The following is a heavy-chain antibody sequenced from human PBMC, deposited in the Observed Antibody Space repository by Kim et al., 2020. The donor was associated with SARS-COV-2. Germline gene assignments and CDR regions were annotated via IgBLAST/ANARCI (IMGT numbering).Heavy chain of an antibody. CDR3: ARHDQNYYDSSGYYYDED. V-gene: IGHV5-10-1*01. J-gene: IGHJ4*02. Sequence: GESLKISCKGSGYSFTSYWISWVRQMPGKGLEWMGRIDPSDSYTNYSPSFQGHVTISADKSISTAYLQWSSLKASDTAMYYRARHDQNYYDSSGYYYDEDWGQGTLVTVSS. D-gene: IGHD3-22*01. CDR2: IDPSDSYT. CDR1: GYSFTSYW.